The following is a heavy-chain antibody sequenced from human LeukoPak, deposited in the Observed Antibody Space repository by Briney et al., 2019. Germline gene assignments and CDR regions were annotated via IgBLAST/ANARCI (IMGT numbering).Heavy chain of an antibody. V-gene: IGHV3-11*04. CDR1: GFTFSDYY. CDR2: ISSSGGT. J-gene: IGHJ4*02. CDR3: ARVGVGCFDY. D-gene: IGHD3-3*01. Sequence: GGCLRLSCAASGFTFSDYYMSWIRQAPGKGLEWVSYISSSGGTYYADSVKGRFTISRDNAKNSLNLQMNSLRAEDTAVYYCARVGVGCFDYWGQGTLVTVSS.